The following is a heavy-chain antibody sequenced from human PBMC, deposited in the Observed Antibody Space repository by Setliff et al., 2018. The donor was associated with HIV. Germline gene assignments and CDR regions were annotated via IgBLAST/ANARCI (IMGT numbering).Heavy chain of an antibody. CDR3: ARDRSIIMTFGGGNDAFDI. D-gene: IGHD3-16*01. J-gene: IGHJ3*02. V-gene: IGHV1-18*01. CDR2: ISAYNGNT. Sequence: ASVKVSCKASGYTFTSYGISWVRQAPGQGLEWMGWISAYNGNTNYAQKFQGRVTMATDTSTTTAYMELRSLRSDDTAVYYCARDRSIIMTFGGGNDAFDIWGQGTMVTVSS. CDR1: GYTFTSYG.